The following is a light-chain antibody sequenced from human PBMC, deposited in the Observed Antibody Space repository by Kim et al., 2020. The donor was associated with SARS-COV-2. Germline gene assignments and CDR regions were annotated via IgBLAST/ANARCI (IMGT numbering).Light chain of an antibody. CDR1: RTIGSW. CDR2: AAS. Sequence: DIQMTQSPSSVYASVGDRLTITCRASRTIGSWLAWYQQKPGKAPKLLISAASTLQSGVPSRFSGAISGTDFTLTISSLQPEDVGTYFCQQADSFPLTFGGGTKVDIK. CDR3: QQADSFPLT. V-gene: IGKV1D-12*01. J-gene: IGKJ4*01.